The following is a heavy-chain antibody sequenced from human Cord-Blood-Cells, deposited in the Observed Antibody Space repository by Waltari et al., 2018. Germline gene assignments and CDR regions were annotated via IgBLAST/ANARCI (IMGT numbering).Heavy chain of an antibody. J-gene: IGHJ4*02. D-gene: IGHD3-22*01. CDR2: INPSGGST. CDR3: ARGLVIDYYFDY. CDR1: GYTFTSYY. V-gene: IGHV1-46*01. Sequence: QVQLVQSGAEVKKPGASVKVSCKASGYTFTSYYTHWVRQAPGQGLEWMGIINPSGGSTSYAQKFQGRVTRTRDTSTSTVYMELSSLRSEDTAVYYCARGLVIDYYFDYWGQGTLVTVSS.